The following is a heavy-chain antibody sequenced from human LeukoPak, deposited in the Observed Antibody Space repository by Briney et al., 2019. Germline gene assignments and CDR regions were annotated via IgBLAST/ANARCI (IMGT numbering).Heavy chain of an antibody. Sequence: KPSETLSLTCTVSGYSISRGYSWGWIRQPPGKGLEWIGNIYHSGSTNYSPSLKSRVSISVDTSKNQFSLKLTSLTAADTALYFCARDSMRIQTGTTPWGQGTLVTVSS. CDR2: IYHSGST. CDR3: ARDSMRIQTGTTP. V-gene: IGHV4-38-2*02. J-gene: IGHJ5*02. CDR1: GYSISRGYS. D-gene: IGHD1-1*01.